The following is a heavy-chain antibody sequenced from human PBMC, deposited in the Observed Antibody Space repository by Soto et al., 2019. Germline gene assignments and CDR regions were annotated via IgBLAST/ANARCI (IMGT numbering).Heavy chain of an antibody. Sequence: GGSLRLSCAASGFTFSNYIMHWVRQAPGKGLEWVAIILHDGNNKYYADSVKGRFTISRDNSKNTLYLQMNGLRVEDTAVYFCVRGQRGGFDLWGQGTMVTVSS. J-gene: IGHJ3*01. V-gene: IGHV3-30-3*01. CDR3: VRGQRGGFDL. CDR2: ILHDGNNK. D-gene: IGHD2-15*01. CDR1: GFTFSNYI.